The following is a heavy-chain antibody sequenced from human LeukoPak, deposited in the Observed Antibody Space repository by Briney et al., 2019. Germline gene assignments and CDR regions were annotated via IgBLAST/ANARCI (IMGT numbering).Heavy chain of an antibody. J-gene: IGHJ6*03. D-gene: IGHD3-9*01. V-gene: IGHV1-46*01. Sequence: GASVKVSCKASGYTFTSYYMHWVRQAPGQGLEWMGIINPSGGSTSYAQKFQGRVTMTRDTSISTAYMELSRLRSDDTAVYYCARDGGVDWLFPSYYYYYMDVWGKGTTVTVSS. CDR2: INPSGGST. CDR3: ARDGGVDWLFPSYYYYYMDV. CDR1: GYTFTSYY.